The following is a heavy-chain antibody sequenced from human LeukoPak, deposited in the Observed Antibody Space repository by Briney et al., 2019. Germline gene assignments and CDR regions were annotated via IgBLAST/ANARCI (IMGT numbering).Heavy chain of an antibody. CDR3: AAERYGGISDCCNFEI. Sequence: SVKVSCKSSGFTFSTSAVQWVRQARGQRLEWIGWIIVGTGTTNYAQSLQGRLTITRDMSTNTAYMELSSLRSEDTAVYYCAAERYGGISDCCNFEIWGQGTMVTVSS. J-gene: IGHJ3*02. V-gene: IGHV1-58*01. D-gene: IGHD4-23*01. CDR1: GFTFSTSA. CDR2: IIVGTGTT.